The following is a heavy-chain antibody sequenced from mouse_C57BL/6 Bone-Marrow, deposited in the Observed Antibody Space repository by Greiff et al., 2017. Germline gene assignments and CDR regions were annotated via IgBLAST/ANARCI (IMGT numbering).Heavy chain of an antibody. D-gene: IGHD4-1*01. Sequence: EVQLQQSGAELVRPGASVKLSCTASGFNIKDDYMHWVKQRPEQGLEWIGWIDPENGDTEYASKFQGKATIIADTSSNTAYLQLSSLTSEDTAVYYCTPNWEGDYWGQGTTLTVSS. CDR3: TPNWEGDY. J-gene: IGHJ2*01. CDR2: IDPENGDT. CDR1: GFNIKDDY. V-gene: IGHV14-4*01.